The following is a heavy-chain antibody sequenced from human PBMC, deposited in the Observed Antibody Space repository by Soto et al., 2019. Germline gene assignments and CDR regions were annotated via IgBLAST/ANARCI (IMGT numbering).Heavy chain of an antibody. CDR3: ARDSPPVDY. V-gene: IGHV1-18*04. CDR1: GGTFTSYY. Sequence: GASVKVSCKASGGTFTSYYMHWVRQAPGQGLEWMGWINAYNGSTNYAQKLQGRVTMTTDTSTSTAYMELRSLRSDDTAVYYCARDSPPVDYWGQGTLVTVSS. CDR2: INAYNGST. J-gene: IGHJ4*02.